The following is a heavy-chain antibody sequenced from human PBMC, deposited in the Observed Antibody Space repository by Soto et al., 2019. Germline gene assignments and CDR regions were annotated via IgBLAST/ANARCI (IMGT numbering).Heavy chain of an antibody. Sequence: EVQLVESGGGLVQPGGSLKLSCAASGFTFSGSAMHWVRQASGKGLEWVGRIRSKANSYATAYAASVKGRFTISRDDSKNTAYLQMNSLKTEDTAVYYCTRLEGQWLVFDRGQGTLVTVSS. J-gene: IGHJ4*02. V-gene: IGHV3-73*02. CDR3: TRLEGQWLVFD. CDR1: GFTFSGSA. D-gene: IGHD6-19*01. CDR2: IRSKANSYAT.